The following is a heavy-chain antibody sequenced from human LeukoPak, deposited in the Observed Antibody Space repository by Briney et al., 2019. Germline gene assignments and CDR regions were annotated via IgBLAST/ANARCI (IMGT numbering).Heavy chain of an antibody. CDR3: VPAAIDHDALDI. CDR2: IIPMFGIP. D-gene: IGHD2-2*02. CDR1: GGTFSSYA. Sequence: GASVKVSCKASGGTFSSYAISWVRQAPGQGLEWMGRIIPMFGIPNFAQKFQGRVTITADKSTSTAYMELTSLRSEDTAVYYCVPAAIDHDALDIWGQGTMVTVSS. J-gene: IGHJ3*02. V-gene: IGHV1-69*04.